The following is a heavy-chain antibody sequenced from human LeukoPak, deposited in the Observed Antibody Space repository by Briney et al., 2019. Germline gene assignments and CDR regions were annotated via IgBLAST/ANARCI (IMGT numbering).Heavy chain of an antibody. J-gene: IGHJ5*02. CDR2: ISSNGGST. V-gene: IGHV3-64*01. D-gene: IGHD6-13*01. CDR1: GFTFSSYA. Sequence: GGSLRLSCAASGFTFSSYAMHWVRQAPGKGLEYVSAISSNGGSTYYANSVKGRFTISRDNSKNTLYLQMGSLRAEDMAVYYCASIRVAAAAEGFWFDPWGQGTLVTVSS. CDR3: ASIRVAAAAEGFWFDP.